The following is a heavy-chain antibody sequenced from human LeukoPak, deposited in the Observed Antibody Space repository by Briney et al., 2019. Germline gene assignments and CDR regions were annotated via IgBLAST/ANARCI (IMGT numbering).Heavy chain of an antibody. V-gene: IGHV3-53*01. CDR1: GFTVSSNY. D-gene: IGHD2-2*02. CDR2: IYSGGST. CDR3: ARGGYCSSTSCYKGGINWFDP. Sequence: GGSLRLSYAASGFTVSSNYMSWVRQAPGKGLEWVSVIYSGGSTYYADSVKGRFTISRDNSKNTLYLQMNSLRAEDTAVYYCARGGYCSSTSCYKGGINWFDPWGQGTLVTVSS. J-gene: IGHJ5*02.